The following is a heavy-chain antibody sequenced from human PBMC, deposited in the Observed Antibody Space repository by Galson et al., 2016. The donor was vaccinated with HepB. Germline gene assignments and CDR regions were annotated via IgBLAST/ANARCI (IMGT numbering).Heavy chain of an antibody. CDR1: GFTFSSYA. V-gene: IGHV3-23*01. CDR3: AKVDYFSGAHWFDP. Sequence: SLRLSCAASGFTFSSYAMTWVRQAPGQGLEWVSAINGSAARTHYADSVRGRFTISRDNSRNTLYLQMNSLRAEDTAVYYCAKVDYFSGAHWFDPWGQGTLVTVSS. D-gene: IGHD3-3*01. CDR2: INGSAART. J-gene: IGHJ5*02.